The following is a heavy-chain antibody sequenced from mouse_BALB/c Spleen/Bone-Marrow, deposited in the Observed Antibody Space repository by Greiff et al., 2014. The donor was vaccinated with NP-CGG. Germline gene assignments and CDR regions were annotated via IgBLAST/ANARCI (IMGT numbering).Heavy chain of an antibody. CDR3: ARSDGYYGAMDY. CDR2: INPYNDGT. V-gene: IGHV1-14*01. Sequence: EVQVVESGPELVKPGASVKMSCKASGYTFTSYVMHWVKQKPGQGLEWIGYINPYNDGTKYNEKFKGKATLTSDKSSSTAYVELSSLTSEDSAVYYCARSDGYYGAMDYWGQGTSVTVSS. D-gene: IGHD2-3*01. J-gene: IGHJ4*01. CDR1: GYTFTSYV.